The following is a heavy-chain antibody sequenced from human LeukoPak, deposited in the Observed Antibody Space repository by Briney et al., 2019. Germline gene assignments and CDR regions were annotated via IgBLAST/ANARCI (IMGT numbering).Heavy chain of an antibody. CDR2: IKPDGSEK. Sequence: GGSLRLSCAASGFTFSGHWMSWVRQAPGKGLEWVANIKPDGSEKYYVDSVKGRFTISRDNAKNSLYLQMNSLRAEDTAVYYCARENYGDYGGYWGQGTLVTVSS. J-gene: IGHJ4*02. V-gene: IGHV3-7*01. CDR1: GFTFSGHW. D-gene: IGHD4-17*01. CDR3: ARENYGDYGGY.